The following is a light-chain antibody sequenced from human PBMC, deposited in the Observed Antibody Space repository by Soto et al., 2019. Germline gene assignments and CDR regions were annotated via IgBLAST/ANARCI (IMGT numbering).Light chain of an antibody. Sequence: EIVMTQSSATLSVSPGERATLSWRASQSVSSNLAWYQQKPGQAPRLLIYGASTRATGIPARFSGSGSGTDFTLTITSLQPEDFAAYYCQQYDSKPWTFGQGTKVDIK. J-gene: IGKJ1*01. CDR1: QSVSSN. CDR3: QQYDSKPWT. CDR2: GAS. V-gene: IGKV3-15*01.